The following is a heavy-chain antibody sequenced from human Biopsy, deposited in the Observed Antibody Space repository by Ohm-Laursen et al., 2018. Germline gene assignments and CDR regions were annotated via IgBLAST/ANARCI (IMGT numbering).Heavy chain of an antibody. CDR1: GFTFENYA. CDR2: ISWNSGGV. J-gene: IGHJ4*02. D-gene: IGHD6-19*01. CDR3: AKASGYSSGWPIDY. Sequence: SLRLSCAAPGFTFENYAMNWVRQAPGKGLEWVSGISWNSGGVVYADSVKGRFTISRDNAKNSLYLQMHSLRAEDTAFYYCAKASGYSSGWPIDYWGQGNLVTVSS. V-gene: IGHV3-9*01.